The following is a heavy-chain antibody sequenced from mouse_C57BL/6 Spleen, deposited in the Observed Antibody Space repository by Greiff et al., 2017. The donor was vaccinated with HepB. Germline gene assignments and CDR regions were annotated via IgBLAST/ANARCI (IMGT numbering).Heavy chain of an antibody. J-gene: IGHJ2*01. Sequence: VQLQQSGAELVRPGTSVKVSCKASGYSFTNYLIEWVKQRPGQGLEWIGVINPGSGGTNYNEKFKGKATLTADKSSSTAYMQLSSLTSEDSAVYYCARSNLLLGSFDYWGQGTTLTVSS. D-gene: IGHD1-1*01. V-gene: IGHV1-54*01. CDR1: GYSFTNYL. CDR2: INPGSGGT. CDR3: ARSNLLLGSFDY.